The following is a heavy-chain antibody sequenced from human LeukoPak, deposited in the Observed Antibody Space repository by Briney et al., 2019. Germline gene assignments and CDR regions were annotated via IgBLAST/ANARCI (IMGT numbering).Heavy chain of an antibody. Sequence: SGGSLRLSCAASGFTFSSYVMHWVRQAPGKGLEWVAVISYDGSNKYYADSVKGRFTISRDNSKNTLYLQMNSLRAEDTAVYYCAKQVVAAARPNWFDPWGQGTLVTVSS. D-gene: IGHD6-13*01. CDR1: GFTFSSYV. CDR2: ISYDGSNK. V-gene: IGHV3-30*18. CDR3: AKQVVAAARPNWFDP. J-gene: IGHJ5*02.